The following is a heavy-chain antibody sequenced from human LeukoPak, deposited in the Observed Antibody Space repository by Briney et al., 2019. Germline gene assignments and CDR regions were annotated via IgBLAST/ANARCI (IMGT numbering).Heavy chain of an antibody. CDR2: IIPIFGTA. Sequence: SVKVSCKASGYTFTGYYMHWVRQAPGQGLEWMGGIIPIFGTANYAQKFQGRVTITPDESTSTAYMELSSLRSEDTAVYYCARDIVVVPAAKARGAFDIWGQGTMVTVSS. J-gene: IGHJ3*02. V-gene: IGHV1-69*13. D-gene: IGHD2-2*01. CDR1: GYTFTGYY. CDR3: ARDIVVVPAAKARGAFDI.